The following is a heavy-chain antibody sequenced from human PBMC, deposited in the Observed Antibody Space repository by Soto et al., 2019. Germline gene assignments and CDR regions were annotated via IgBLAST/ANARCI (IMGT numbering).Heavy chain of an antibody. Sequence: QVQLVESGGGVVQPGRSLRLSCAASGFTFSTSGMHWVRQAPXXGLXXVAIISYDGTNKYYADSVKGRFTLSRDNXXXXXXXXXXXXXXXXXXXXXXXXXXXXXXXXEGVSTVPWFDPWGQGTLVTVSS. D-gene: IGHD2-8*01. CDR2: ISYDGTNK. CDR1: GFTFSTSG. CDR3: XXXXXXXXXXEGVSTVPWFDP. V-gene: IGHV3-30*03. J-gene: IGHJ5*02.